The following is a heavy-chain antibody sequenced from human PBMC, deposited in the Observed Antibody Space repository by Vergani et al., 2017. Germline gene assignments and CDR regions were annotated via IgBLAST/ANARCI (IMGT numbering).Heavy chain of an antibody. J-gene: IGHJ6*02. Sequence: QLQLQESGPGLVKPSETLSLTCTVSGGSISSSSYYWGWIRQPPGKGLEWIGSIYYSGSTYYNPSLKSRVTMSVDTSKNQFSLKLSSVTAADTAVYYCARGRYSSSWYDYYYYGMDVWGQGTTVTVSS. CDR2: IYYSGST. CDR1: GGSISSSSYY. D-gene: IGHD6-13*01. CDR3: ARGRYSSSWYDYYYYGMDV. V-gene: IGHV4-39*07.